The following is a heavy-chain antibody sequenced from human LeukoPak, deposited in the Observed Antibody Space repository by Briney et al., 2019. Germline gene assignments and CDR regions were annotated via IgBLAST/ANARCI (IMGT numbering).Heavy chain of an antibody. D-gene: IGHD1-26*01. CDR3: ARVDSGNYDY. Sequence: PGGSLRLSCAASGFRFSGYVMSWVRQAPGKGLEYVSSIDGSDGASYYADSVKGRFTISRDNSKNTLFLQMNGLRVEDTALYYCARVDSGNYDYWGQGTLLTVSS. J-gene: IGHJ4*02. CDR2: IDGSDGAS. V-gene: IGHV3-23*01. CDR1: GFRFSGYV.